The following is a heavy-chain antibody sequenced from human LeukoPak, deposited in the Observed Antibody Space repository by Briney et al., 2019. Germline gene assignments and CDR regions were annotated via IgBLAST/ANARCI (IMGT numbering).Heavy chain of an antibody. CDR2: IKQDGSEK. D-gene: IGHD2-2*01. CDR1: GFTFSSYW. J-gene: IGHJ4*02. CDR3: ARDSSWDIVVVPAAKVPLDY. V-gene: IGHV3-7*01. Sequence: GGSLRLSCAASGFTFSSYWMSWVRQAPGKGLEWVANIKQDGSEKYYVDSVKGRFTISRDNAKNSLYLQMNSLRAEDTAVYYCARDSSWDIVVVPAAKVPLDYWGQGTLVTVSS.